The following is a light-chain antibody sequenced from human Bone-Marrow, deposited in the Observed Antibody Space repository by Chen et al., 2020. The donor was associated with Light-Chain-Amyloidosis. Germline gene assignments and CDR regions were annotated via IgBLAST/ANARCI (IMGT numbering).Light chain of an antibody. J-gene: IGLJ1*01. CDR3: RSSTSSSSYV. CDR2: AVS. V-gene: IGLV2-14*01. CDR1: SGDVATYNY. Sequence: QSALTPPASVSGSPGQSITISCTGTSGDVATYNYVSWYQQHPGKAPKVMIYAVSNRPSGVSNRVSGSKSGNTASLTISGLQAEDEADYYCRSSTSSSSYVFGPGTKVTVL.